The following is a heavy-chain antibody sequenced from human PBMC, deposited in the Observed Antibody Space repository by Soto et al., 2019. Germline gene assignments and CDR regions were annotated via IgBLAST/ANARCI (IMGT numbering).Heavy chain of an antibody. V-gene: IGHV1-18*01. D-gene: IGHD3-22*01. CDR3: ARDHYYYDSSGPDAFDI. CDR2: ISAYNGNT. J-gene: IGHJ3*02. Sequence: RASVKVSCKASGYTFTSYGISWVRQAPGQGLEWMGWISAYNGNTNYAQKLQGRVTMTTDTSTSTAYMELRSLRSDDTAVYYCARDHYYYDSSGPDAFDIRGQGTMVTVSS. CDR1: GYTFTSYG.